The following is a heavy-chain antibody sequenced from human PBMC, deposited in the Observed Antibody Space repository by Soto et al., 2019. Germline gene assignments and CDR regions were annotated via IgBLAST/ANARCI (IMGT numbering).Heavy chain of an antibody. Sequence: EVQLLESGGGLVQPGGSLKLSCAASGFTFSSYAMSWVRQAPGKGLEWVSAISGSGGSTYYADSVKGRFTISRDNSKNTLYLQMNSLRAEDTAVYWAAAANWFDPWGQGTLVTVSS. CDR1: GFTFSSYA. CDR2: ISGSGGST. J-gene: IGHJ5*02. V-gene: IGHV3-23*01. D-gene: IGHD6-13*01. CDR3: AAANWFDP.